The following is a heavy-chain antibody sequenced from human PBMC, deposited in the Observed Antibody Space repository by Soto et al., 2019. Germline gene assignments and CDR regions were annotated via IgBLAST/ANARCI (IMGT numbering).Heavy chain of an antibody. Sequence: QVQLQASGPGLVKPSETLSLTCTVSGGSISSYYWGWIRQPPGKGLEWIGSIYYSGSTNYNPSLKSRVTISVDTSKNQFSLKLSSVTAADKAVYYCARGRGGWFINQLLNAFDIWGQGTMVTVSS. D-gene: IGHD2-2*01. CDR3: ARGRGGWFINQLLNAFDI. CDR2: IYYSGST. CDR1: GGSISSYY. V-gene: IGHV4-59*13. J-gene: IGHJ3*02.